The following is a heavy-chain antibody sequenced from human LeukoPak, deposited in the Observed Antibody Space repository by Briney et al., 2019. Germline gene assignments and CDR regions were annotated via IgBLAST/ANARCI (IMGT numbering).Heavy chain of an antibody. V-gene: IGHV5-51*01. CDR2: IYPAESDT. D-gene: IGHD3-10*01. J-gene: IGHJ4*01. CDR1: GYSFATYW. Sequence: GESLKISCKGSGYSFATYWIGWVRPMPGKGLEWMGIIYPAESDTRYSPSFQGQVTISADKSINTAYLQWSSLKASDTAMYYCARSSTKYGSGSYFDYWGQEPWSPSPQ. CDR3: ARSSTKYGSGSYFDY.